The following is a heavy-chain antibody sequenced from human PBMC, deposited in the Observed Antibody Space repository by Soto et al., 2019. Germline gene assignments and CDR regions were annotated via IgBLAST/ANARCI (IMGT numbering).Heavy chain of an antibody. V-gene: IGHV2-5*02. CDR2: IYWDDDK. J-gene: IGHJ4*02. Sequence: QITLKESGPTLVKPTQTLTLSCTFAGFSLSTSGVGVGWMRQPPVKALEWLALIYWDDDKGYCPSLKSRLTITKDTSKNPLVPTLTNMDPVDTATYDVAHAPRESCYFHYWGQGTLVTVSS. CDR1: GFSLSTSGVG. CDR3: AHAPRESCYFHY.